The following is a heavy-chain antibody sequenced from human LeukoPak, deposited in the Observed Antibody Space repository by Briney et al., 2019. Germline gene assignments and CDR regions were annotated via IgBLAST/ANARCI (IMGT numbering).Heavy chain of an antibody. CDR2: MNPNSGNT. CDR1: GYTFTSYD. CDR3: ARGPRSGYYPFYYYYYMDV. Sequence: ASVKVSCKASGYTFTSYDINWVRQATGQGLEWMGWMNPNSGNTGYAQKFQGRVTMTRNTSISTAYMELSSLRSEDTAVYYCARGPRSGYYPFYYYYYMDVWGKGTTVTISS. J-gene: IGHJ6*03. V-gene: IGHV1-8*02. D-gene: IGHD3-22*01.